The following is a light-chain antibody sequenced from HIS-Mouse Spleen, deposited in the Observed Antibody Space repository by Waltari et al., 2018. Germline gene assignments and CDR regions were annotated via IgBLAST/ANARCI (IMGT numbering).Light chain of an antibody. Sequence: SYELKQPPSVSVSPGQTARITCAGDALPKKYAYWYQQKSGQAPVLVIDEDSKRPAGSPERFSGSSSGTMATLTISGAQVEDEADYYCYSTDSSGNHRVFGGGTKLTVL. V-gene: IGLV3-10*01. J-gene: IGLJ2*01. CDR3: YSTDSSGNHRV. CDR1: ALPKKY. CDR2: EDS.